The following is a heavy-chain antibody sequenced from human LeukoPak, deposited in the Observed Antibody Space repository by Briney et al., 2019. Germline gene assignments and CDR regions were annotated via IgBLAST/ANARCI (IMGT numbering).Heavy chain of an antibody. V-gene: IGHV3-30*03. J-gene: IGHJ1*01. CDR1: GFTFSSYG. CDR2: ISYDGSNK. CDR3: SIGSEYFQH. Sequence: PGGSLRLSCAASGFTFSSYGMHWVRQAPGKGLEWVAVISYDGSNKYYADSVKGRFTISRDNSKNTLYLQMNSLRAEDTAVYYCSIGSEYFQHWGQGTLVTVSS.